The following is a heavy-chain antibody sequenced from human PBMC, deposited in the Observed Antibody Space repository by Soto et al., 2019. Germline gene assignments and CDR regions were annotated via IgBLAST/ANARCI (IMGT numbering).Heavy chain of an antibody. CDR2: IYYSGST. D-gene: IGHD3-22*01. CDR3: AREYDSSGYSPFFDY. V-gene: IGHV4-30-4*01. CDR1: GGSISSGDYY. Sequence: QVQLQESGPGLVKPSQTLSLTCTVSGGSISSGDYYWSWIRQPPGKGLEWIGYIYYSGSTYYNPSLKSLVTISVDTSKNQFSLKLSSVTAADTAVYYCAREYDSSGYSPFFDYWGQGTLVTVSS. J-gene: IGHJ4*02.